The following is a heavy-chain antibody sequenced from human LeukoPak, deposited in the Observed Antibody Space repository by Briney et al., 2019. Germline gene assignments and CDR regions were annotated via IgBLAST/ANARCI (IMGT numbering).Heavy chain of an antibody. Sequence: PGGSLRLSCAASGFTFSRYWMTWLRQAPGKGLESVANIDQDESEKYYADSMRGRFTISRDNARNSLHLQMNSLRVEDTAVYFCARAVVGPSGAYFDNWGQGSLVTVSS. CDR3: ARAVVGPSGAYFDN. CDR2: IDQDESEK. V-gene: IGHV3-7*04. CDR1: GFTFSRYW. D-gene: IGHD6-19*01. J-gene: IGHJ4*02.